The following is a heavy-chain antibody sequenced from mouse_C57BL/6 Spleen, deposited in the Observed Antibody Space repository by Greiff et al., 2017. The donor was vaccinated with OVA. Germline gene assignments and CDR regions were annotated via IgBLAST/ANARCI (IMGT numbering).Heavy chain of an antibody. CDR3: TFYYGNYNYAMDY. Sequence: QVQLQQPGAELVKPGASVKMSCKASGYTFTSYWITWVKQRPGQGLEWIGDIYPGSGSTNYNEKFKSKATLTVDTSSSTAYMQLSSLTSEDSAVYYCTFYYGNYNYAMDYWGQGTSVTVSS. J-gene: IGHJ4*01. CDR2: IYPGSGST. D-gene: IGHD2-1*01. V-gene: IGHV1-55*01. CDR1: GYTFTSYW.